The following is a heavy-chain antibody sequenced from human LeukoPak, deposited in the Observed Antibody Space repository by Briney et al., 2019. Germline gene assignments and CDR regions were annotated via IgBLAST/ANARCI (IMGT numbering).Heavy chain of an antibody. CDR1: GGSISSSSYY. V-gene: IGHV4-61*05. CDR2: IYYSGST. CDR3: ARQRAGPLHYFDY. J-gene: IGHJ4*02. D-gene: IGHD1-26*01. Sequence: SETLSLTCTVSGGSISSSSYYWGWIRQPPGKGLEWIGYIYYSGSTNYNPSLKSRVTISVDTSKNQFSLRLSSVTAADTAVYYCARQRAGPLHYFDYWGQGTLVTVSS.